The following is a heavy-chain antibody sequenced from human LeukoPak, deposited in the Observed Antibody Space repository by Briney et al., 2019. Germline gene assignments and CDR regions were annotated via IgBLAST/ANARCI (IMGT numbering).Heavy chain of an antibody. CDR2: IRYDGTNK. D-gene: IGHD6-19*01. Sequence: GGSLRLSCATSGFTLSIYGMHWVRQAPGKGLEWVAFIRYDGTNKYYADSVKGRFTISRDNSKNMVFLQMNSLRAEDTAVYYCAKGGSGWYQSDYWGQGTLVTVSS. CDR1: GFTLSIYG. V-gene: IGHV3-30*02. J-gene: IGHJ4*02. CDR3: AKGGSGWYQSDY.